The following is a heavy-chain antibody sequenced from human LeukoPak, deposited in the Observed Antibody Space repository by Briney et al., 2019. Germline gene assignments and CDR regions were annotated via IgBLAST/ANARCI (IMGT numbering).Heavy chain of an antibody. Sequence: GGSLRLSCAASGFTLTTYEMNWVRQAPGKGLEWVSYISRSGDTTYYADSVKGRFTIPRDSAKNSLYLQMSSLRVEDTAIYYCARLLTTVSTLGYWGQGALVTVSS. CDR1: GFTLTTYE. V-gene: IGHV3-48*03. D-gene: IGHD5/OR15-5a*01. CDR3: ARLLTTVSTLGY. CDR2: ISRSGDTT. J-gene: IGHJ4*02.